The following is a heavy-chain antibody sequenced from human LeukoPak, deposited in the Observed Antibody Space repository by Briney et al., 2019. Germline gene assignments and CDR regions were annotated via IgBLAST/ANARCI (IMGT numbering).Heavy chain of an antibody. Sequence: SQTLSLTCAISGDSVSDNSAAWTWIRQSPSRGLEWLGRTYYRSKWYNEYAVSVRSRITINADTSMNQFSLQLNSVTPEDTAVYYCARGFPDTFDYWGQGTLVTVSS. V-gene: IGHV6-1*01. CDR3: ARGFPDTFDY. D-gene: IGHD1-14*01. CDR2: TYYRSKWYN. J-gene: IGHJ4*02. CDR1: GDSVSDNSAA.